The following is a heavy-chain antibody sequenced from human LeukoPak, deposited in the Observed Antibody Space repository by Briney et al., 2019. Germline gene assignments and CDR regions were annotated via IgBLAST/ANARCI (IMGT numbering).Heavy chain of an antibody. CDR1: GGSISSSSYY. CDR2: IYYSGST. CDR3: ARGRRGYMDV. J-gene: IGHJ6*03. V-gene: IGHV4-39*07. Sequence: PSETLSLTCTVSGGSISSSSYYWGWIRQPPGKGLEWIGSIYYSGSTYYNPSLKSRVTISVDTSKNQFSLKLSSVTAADTAVYYCARGRRGYMDVWGKGTTVTVSS.